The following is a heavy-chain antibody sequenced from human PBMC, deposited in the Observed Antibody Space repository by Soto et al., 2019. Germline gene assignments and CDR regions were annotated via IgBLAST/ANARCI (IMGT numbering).Heavy chain of an antibody. CDR1: GYTFTTFA. V-gene: IGHV1-3*01. CDR3: ARDRVSLAMFGVPVGVFNN. J-gene: IGHJ4*02. CDR2: INAGSGYT. D-gene: IGHD3-3*01. Sequence: GASVKVSCKASGYTFTTFAMHWVRQAPGQRPEWLGWINAGSGYTKYSQNFQDRVTISSDTSASTAYMELSSLRSGDTAIYYCARDRVSLAMFGVPVGVFNNWGQGTLVTVSS.